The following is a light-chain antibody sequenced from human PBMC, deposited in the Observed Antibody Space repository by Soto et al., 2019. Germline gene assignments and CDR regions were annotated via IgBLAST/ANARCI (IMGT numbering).Light chain of an antibody. V-gene: IGLV4-69*01. CDR3: QSLGTGIQV. J-gene: IGLJ3*02. CDR2: INYDGTH. CDR1: SGHSTYA. Sequence: QAVLTQSPSASASLGASVKLTCTLSSGHSTYAIAWHQQQSEKGPRFLMKINYDGTHSKGDGFFDRFSGSSSGAERHLTISSLQSEDEADYYCQSLGTGIQVFGGGTKLTVL.